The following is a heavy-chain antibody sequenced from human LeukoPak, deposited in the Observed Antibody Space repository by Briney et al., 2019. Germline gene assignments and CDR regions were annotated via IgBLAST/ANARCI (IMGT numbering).Heavy chain of an antibody. CDR3: AKDSSGGSYYLYYYYYGMDV. CDR1: GFTFSSYA. J-gene: IGHJ6*02. D-gene: IGHD1-26*01. Sequence: GGSLRLSCAASGFTFSSYAMSWVRQAPGKGLEWVSAISGSGGSTYYADPVKGRFTISRDNSKNTLYLQMNSLRAEDTAVYYCAKDSSGGSYYLYYYYYGMDVWGQGTTATVSS. CDR2: ISGSGGST. V-gene: IGHV3-23*01.